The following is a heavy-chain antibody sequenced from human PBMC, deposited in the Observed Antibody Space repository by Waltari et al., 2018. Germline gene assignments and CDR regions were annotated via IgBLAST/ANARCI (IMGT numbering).Heavy chain of an antibody. CDR1: GGTFSSYA. J-gene: IGHJ4*02. CDR3: ARSLPGYSSSRRKFDY. CDR2: SIPNFGTA. D-gene: IGHD6-13*01. V-gene: IGHV1-69*01. Sequence: QVQLVQSGAEVKKPGSSVKVSCKASGGTFSSYAISWVRQAPGQGLEWMGGSIPNFGTANYAQKFQGRVTITADESTSTAYMELSSLRSEDTAVYYCARSLPGYSSSRRKFDYWGQGTLVTVSS.